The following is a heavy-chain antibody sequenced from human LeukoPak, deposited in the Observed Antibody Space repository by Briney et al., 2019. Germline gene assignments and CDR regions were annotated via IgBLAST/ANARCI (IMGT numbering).Heavy chain of an antibody. V-gene: IGHV7-4-1*02. J-gene: IGHJ4*02. Sequence: ASVKVSCKASGYTFTAYAMNWVRQAPGQGLEWLGWINTNTGNPTYAQGFTGRFVFSLDTSVSTTYLQISSLKAEDTAVYYCARAYQRLGELSLPDYWGQGTLVTVSS. CDR3: ARAYQRLGELSLPDY. CDR1: GYTFTAYA. CDR2: INTNTGNP. D-gene: IGHD3-16*02.